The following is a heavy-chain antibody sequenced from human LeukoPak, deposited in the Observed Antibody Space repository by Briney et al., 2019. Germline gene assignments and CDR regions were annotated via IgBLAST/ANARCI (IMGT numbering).Heavy chain of an antibody. CDR3: AIMPPYYDGSGYWVQ. CDR2: ISPSGDRT. Sequence: GGSLRLSCAASGFTFGSYGMSWVHQAPGKGLEWVSFISPSGDRTSNADSVEGRFTISRDNPRDTLYLQMNSLRDEDTAGYYCAIMPPYYDGSGYWVQWGQGTLVTVSS. D-gene: IGHD3-22*01. J-gene: IGHJ4*02. V-gene: IGHV3-23*01. CDR1: GFTFGSYG.